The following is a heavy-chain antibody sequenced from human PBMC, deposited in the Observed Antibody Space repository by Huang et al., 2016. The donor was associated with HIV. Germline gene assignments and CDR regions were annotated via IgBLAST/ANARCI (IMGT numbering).Heavy chain of an antibody. CDR1: GFSFSSHT. CDR2: ISSGSSTI. Sequence: EVQLVESGGGLVQPGGSLRLSCAASGFSFSSHTMSWVRQAPGKGLEWISYISSGSSTIYYADSGKGRFTISRNNAKNSVFLQMGSLRVDDTAVYYCTRSGAYDYNWGSYLQYWGQGTTVIVSP. J-gene: IGHJ1*01. D-gene: IGHD3-16*01. CDR3: TRSGAYDYNWGSYLQY. V-gene: IGHV3-48*01.